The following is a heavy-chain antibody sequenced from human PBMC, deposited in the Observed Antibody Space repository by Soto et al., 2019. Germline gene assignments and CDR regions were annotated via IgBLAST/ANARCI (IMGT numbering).Heavy chain of an antibody. CDR2: INPGGGST. V-gene: IGHV1-46*01. CDR1: GYTFTSYY. Sequence: ASVKVSCKASGYTFTSYYMHWVRQAPGQGLEWMGIINPGGGSTSYAQKVQGRVTMTRDTSMSTVYMEMSRLRSEDADVYYCARASDCDCYPRRIGHGWFDSWGQGTLVTVSS. J-gene: IGHJ5*01. CDR3: ARASDCDCYPRRIGHGWFDS. D-gene: IGHD2-21*02.